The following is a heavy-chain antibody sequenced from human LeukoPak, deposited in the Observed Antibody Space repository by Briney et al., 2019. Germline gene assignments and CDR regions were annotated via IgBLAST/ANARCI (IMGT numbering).Heavy chain of an antibody. CDR2: ISSSGSTI. CDR3: AIYTPTPGMDV. V-gene: IGHV3-48*03. Sequence: GGSLRLSCAASGFTFSSYEMNWVRQAPGKGLEWVSYISSSGSTIYYTDSVKGRFTISRDNAKNSLYLQMNSLRAEDTAVYYCAIYTPTPGMDVWGQGTTVTVSS. D-gene: IGHD2-15*01. J-gene: IGHJ6*02. CDR1: GFTFSSYE.